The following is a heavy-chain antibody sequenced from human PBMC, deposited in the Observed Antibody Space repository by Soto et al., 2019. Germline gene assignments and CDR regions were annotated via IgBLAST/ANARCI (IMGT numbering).Heavy chain of an antibody. CDR1: GGCISSYY. CDR2: VYYSGST. CDR3: ARDQNWFDP. J-gene: IGHJ5*02. Sequence: SETLSLTCTVSGGCISSYYWSWIRQPPGKGLEWIGYVYYSGSTNYNPSLKSRVTISVVTSKNQFSLKLSSVTAADTAVYYCARDQNWFDPWGQGTLVTVSS. V-gene: IGHV4-59*01.